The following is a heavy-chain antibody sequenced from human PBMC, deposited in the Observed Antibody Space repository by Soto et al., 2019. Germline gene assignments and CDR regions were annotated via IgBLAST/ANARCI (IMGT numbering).Heavy chain of an antibody. D-gene: IGHD2-2*02. Sequence: QVQLVQSGAEVKKPGSSVKVSCKASGGTFSSYTISWVRQAPGQGLEWMGRIIPILGIANYAQKFQGRVTITADKSTSPAYMELSSLRSEDTAVYYCARGGYCSSTNFYIYTDAFDIWGQGTMVTVSS. CDR1: GGTFSSYT. CDR3: ARGGYCSSTNFYIYTDAFDI. V-gene: IGHV1-69*02. CDR2: IIPILGIA. J-gene: IGHJ3*02.